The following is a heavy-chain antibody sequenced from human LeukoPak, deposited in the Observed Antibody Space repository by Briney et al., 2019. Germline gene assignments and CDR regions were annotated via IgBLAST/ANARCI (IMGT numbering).Heavy chain of an antibody. V-gene: IGHV3-48*02. Sequence: PGGSLRLSCAASGFTFSNYGMNWVRQAPGKGLEWVSYISSSSSTIYYADSVKGRFTISRDNAKNSLYLEMNSLRDEDTAVYYCAREPRTYPDYGDYDSWFDPWGQGTLVTVSS. CDR2: ISSSSSTI. J-gene: IGHJ5*02. CDR3: AREPRTYPDYGDYDSWFDP. CDR1: GFTFSNYG. D-gene: IGHD4-17*01.